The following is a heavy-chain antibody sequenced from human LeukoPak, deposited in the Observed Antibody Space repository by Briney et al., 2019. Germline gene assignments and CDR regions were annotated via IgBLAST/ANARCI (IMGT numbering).Heavy chain of an antibody. Sequence: GGSLRLSCAASGFTFSTYAMTWVRQAPGKGLEWVSGISGRGDSRNYADSVKGRFTISRDNSKNTLYLQMNSLRAEDTAVYYCAKDPRTGTRYFDYWGQGTLVTVSS. CDR3: AKDPRTGTRYFDY. CDR2: ISGRGDSR. J-gene: IGHJ4*02. D-gene: IGHD1-1*01. CDR1: GFTFSTYA. V-gene: IGHV3-23*01.